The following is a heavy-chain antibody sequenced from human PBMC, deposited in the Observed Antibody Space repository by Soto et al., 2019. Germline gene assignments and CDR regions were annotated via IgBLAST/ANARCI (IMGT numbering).Heavy chain of an antibody. CDR2: ISYDGSNK. J-gene: IGHJ4*02. D-gene: IGHD6-13*01. CDR1: GFTFSSYA. Sequence: QVQLVESGGGVVQPGRSLRLSCAASGFTFSSYAMHWVRQAPGKGLEWVAVISYDGSNKYYADSVKGRFTISRDNSKNTLYLQMNSLRAEDTAVYYCARVLAAAELSFDYWGQGTLVTVSS. CDR3: ARVLAAAELSFDY. V-gene: IGHV3-30-3*01.